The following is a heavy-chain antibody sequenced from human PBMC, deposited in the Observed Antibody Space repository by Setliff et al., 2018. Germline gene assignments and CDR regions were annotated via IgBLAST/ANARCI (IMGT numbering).Heavy chain of an antibody. D-gene: IGHD3-9*01. Sequence: ASVKVSCKASGYTFTGYYIHWVRQAPGQGLEYMGWINPNSGGTNYAPKFQGRVTMARDTSISTVYMEVSRLRSDDTAVYFCARDGDILTTYYIYYYYMDVWGKGTTVTVSS. J-gene: IGHJ6*03. CDR3: ARDGDILTTYYIYYYYMDV. CDR1: GYTFTGYY. CDR2: INPNSGGT. V-gene: IGHV1-2*02.